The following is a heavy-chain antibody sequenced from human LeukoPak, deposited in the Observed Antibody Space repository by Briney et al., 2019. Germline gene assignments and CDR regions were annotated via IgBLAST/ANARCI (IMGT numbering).Heavy chain of an antibody. J-gene: IGHJ4*02. D-gene: IGHD4-23*01. V-gene: IGHV4-4*07. Sequence: SETLSLTCTVSGGSISNYYWSWIRQPAGKGLEWIGRIYSLGSTNYNPSLKSRVTMSVDTSKNQFSLKVRSVTAADTAIYYCAKGPTVGTPTAVDYWDQGILVTVSS. CDR1: GGSISNYY. CDR2: IYSLGST. CDR3: AKGPTVGTPTAVDY.